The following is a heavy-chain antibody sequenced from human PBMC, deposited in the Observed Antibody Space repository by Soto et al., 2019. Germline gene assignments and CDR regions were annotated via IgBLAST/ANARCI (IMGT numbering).Heavy chain of an antibody. CDR2: IKQDGSET. D-gene: IGHD5-18*01. CDR1: GVTIRTYW. V-gene: IGHV3-7*01. Sequence: VQLVESGGDLVQPGGSLRLSCAASGVTIRTYWMRWVRQAPGKGLEWVANIKQDGSETYYVDFVQGRFNISRDNDKNSVYLHIDGLRVDDKAVYYCVREGYQLHSYSDHYWGQGTLVDVTS. J-gene: IGHJ4*02. CDR3: VREGYQLHSYSDHY.